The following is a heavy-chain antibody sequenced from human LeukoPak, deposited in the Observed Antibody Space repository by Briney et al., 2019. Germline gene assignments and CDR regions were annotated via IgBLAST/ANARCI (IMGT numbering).Heavy chain of an antibody. CDR3: ARDREIAAAGYYYYYMDV. J-gene: IGHJ6*03. CDR2: INHSGST. V-gene: IGHV4-39*07. CDR1: GGSISSSSYY. D-gene: IGHD6-13*01. Sequence: SETLSLTCTVSGGSISSSSYYWGWIRQPPGKGLEWIGEINHSGSTNYNPSPKSRVTISVDTSKNQFSLKLSSVTAADTAVYYCARDREIAAAGYYYYYMDVWGKGTTVTISS.